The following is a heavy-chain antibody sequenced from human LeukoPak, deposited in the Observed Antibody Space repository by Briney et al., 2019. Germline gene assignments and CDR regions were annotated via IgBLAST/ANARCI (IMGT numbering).Heavy chain of an antibody. D-gene: IGHD1-26*01. CDR1: GYTFTSYY. Sequence: ASVKVSCKASGYTFTSYYMHWVRQAPGQGLEWMGIINPSGGSTSYAQKFQGRVTMTRDTSTSTVYMELSSLRSEDTAVFYCARISLGAIWGYYYGMDVWGQGTTVTVSS. J-gene: IGHJ6*02. CDR3: ARISLGAIWGYYYGMDV. CDR2: INPSGGST. V-gene: IGHV1-46*01.